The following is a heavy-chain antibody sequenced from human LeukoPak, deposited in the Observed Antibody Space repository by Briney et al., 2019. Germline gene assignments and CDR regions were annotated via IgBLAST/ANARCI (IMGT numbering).Heavy chain of an antibody. D-gene: IGHD5-24*01. V-gene: IGHV4-59*01. CDR1: GGSIDSYY. Sequence: PSETLSLTCTVSGGSIDSYYWTWIRQPPGKGLEWIGYIYNSGSTNYNPSLKSRVTISVDTSKNQFSLKLSSVTAADTAVYYCARSRDGSNLDYWGQGTLVTASS. CDR2: IYNSGST. CDR3: ARSRDGSNLDY. J-gene: IGHJ4*02.